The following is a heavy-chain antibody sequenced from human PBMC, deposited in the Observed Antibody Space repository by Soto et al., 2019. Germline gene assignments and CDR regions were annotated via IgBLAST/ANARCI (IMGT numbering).Heavy chain of an antibody. CDR3: ARVPLI. CDR1: GGSISSGGYS. V-gene: IGHV4-30-2*01. CDR2: IYHSGST. D-gene: IGHD2-8*01. Sequence: PSETLCLTCAVSGGSISSGGYSWSWIRQPPGKGLEWIGYIYHSGSTYYNPSLKSRVTISVDRSKNQFSLKLSSVTAADTAVYYCARVPLIWGQGTLVTVSS. J-gene: IGHJ4*02.